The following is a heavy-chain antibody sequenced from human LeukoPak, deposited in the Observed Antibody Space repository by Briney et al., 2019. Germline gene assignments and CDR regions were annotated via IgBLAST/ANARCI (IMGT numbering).Heavy chain of an antibody. CDR3: ARKGTIAPTGASHFDY. Sequence: PSETLSLTCTVSGGSISSSISTNYWNCVRQPPGKGLEWIGSIHYSGTTYYNPSLESRATISVDTSKNQFSVKLTSVTAADTAVYYCARKGTIAPTGASHFDYWGQGTLVTVSS. CDR2: IHYSGTT. CDR1: GGSISSSISTNY. D-gene: IGHD6-13*01. J-gene: IGHJ4*02. V-gene: IGHV4-39*01.